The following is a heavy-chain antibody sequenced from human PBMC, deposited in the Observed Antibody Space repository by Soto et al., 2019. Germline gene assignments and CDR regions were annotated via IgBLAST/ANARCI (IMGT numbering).Heavy chain of an antibody. CDR1: GFTFDDYA. CDR3: AKDIGASLYYYYMDV. Sequence: SLRLSCAASGFTFDDYAMHWVRQAPGKGLEWVSGISWNSGSIGYADSVKGRFTISRDNAKNSLYLQMNSLRAEDTALYYCAKDIGASLYYYYMDVWGKGTTVTVSS. D-gene: IGHD1-26*01. V-gene: IGHV3-9*01. CDR2: ISWNSGSI. J-gene: IGHJ6*03.